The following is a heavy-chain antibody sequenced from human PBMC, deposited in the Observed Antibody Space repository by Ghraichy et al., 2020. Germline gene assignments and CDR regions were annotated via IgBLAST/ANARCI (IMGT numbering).Heavy chain of an antibody. D-gene: IGHD3-22*01. CDR1: GFTFSSYA. CDR3: SYYYDSSGYSLDAFDI. Sequence: GGSLRLSCAASGFTFSSYAMHWVRQAPGKGLEWVAVISYDGSNKYYADSVKGRFTISRDNSKNTLYLQMNSLRAEDTAVYYCSYYYDSSGYSLDAFDIWGQGTMVTVSS. V-gene: IGHV3-30-3*01. J-gene: IGHJ3*02. CDR2: ISYDGSNK.